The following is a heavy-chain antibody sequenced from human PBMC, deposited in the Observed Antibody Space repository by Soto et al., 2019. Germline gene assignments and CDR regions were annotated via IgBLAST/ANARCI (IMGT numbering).Heavy chain of an antibody. CDR3: ARQNYLSWYAGLDV. J-gene: IGHJ6*02. CDR1: GYGFAAYW. V-gene: IGHV5-10-1*01. D-gene: IGHD2-2*01. CDR2: IDPSDSST. Sequence: GASLKISYKDSGYGFAAYWINWVRHMPGRGLEWMGRIDPSDSSTKYSPSFQGHVTFSADMSIGTAYLQMNSLRAEDTAIYHCARQNYLSWYAGLDVWGQGTTVTVSS.